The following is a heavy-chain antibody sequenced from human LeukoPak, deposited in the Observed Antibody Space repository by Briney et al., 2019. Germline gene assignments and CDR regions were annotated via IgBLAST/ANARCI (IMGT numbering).Heavy chain of an antibody. CDR1: GFIFSNAW. V-gene: IGHV3-15*01. CDR3: TTDFGVPDSPVGY. D-gene: IGHD1-14*01. Sequence: GGSLRLSCAATGFIFSNAWMSWVRQAPGKGLEGVGRIKSKTDGGTTDYAPPVKGRFTISRDDSKNTLYLQMNSLKTEDTAVYYCTTDFGVPDSPVGYWGQGTLVTVSS. J-gene: IGHJ4*02. CDR2: IKSKTDGGTT.